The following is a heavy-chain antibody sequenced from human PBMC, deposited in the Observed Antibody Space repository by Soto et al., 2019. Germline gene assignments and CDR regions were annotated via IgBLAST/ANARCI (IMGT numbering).Heavy chain of an antibody. Sequence: SETLSLTCTVSGGSISSYYWSWIRQPPGKGLEWIGYIYYSGSTNYNPSLKSRVTISVDTSKNQFSLKLSSVTAADTAVYYCARAVAAAGAGWFDPWGQGTLVTVSS. D-gene: IGHD6-13*01. CDR2: IYYSGST. CDR1: GGSISSYY. CDR3: ARAVAAAGAGWFDP. V-gene: IGHV4-59*01. J-gene: IGHJ5*02.